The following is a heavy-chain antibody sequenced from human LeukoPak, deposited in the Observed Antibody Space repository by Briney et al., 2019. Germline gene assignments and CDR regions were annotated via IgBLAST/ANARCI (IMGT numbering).Heavy chain of an antibody. Sequence: ASVKVSCKASGYTFTSYDINWVRQATGQGLEWMGWMNPNSGNTGYAQKFQGRVTITRNTSISTAYMELSSLRSEDTAVYYCARQTSGGSSWYYYYYMGVWGKGTTVTVSS. CDR1: GYTFTSYD. V-gene: IGHV1-8*03. J-gene: IGHJ6*03. CDR2: MNPNSGNT. D-gene: IGHD6-13*01. CDR3: ARQTSGGSSWYYYYYMGV.